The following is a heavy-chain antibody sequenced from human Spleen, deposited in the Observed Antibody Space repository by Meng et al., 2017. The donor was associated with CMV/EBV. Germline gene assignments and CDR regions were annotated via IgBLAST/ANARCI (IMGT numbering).Heavy chain of an antibody. V-gene: IGHV3-7*01. J-gene: IGHJ6*02. D-gene: IGHD2-2*01. Sequence: GESLKISCAASGFTFSRFWMNWVRQAPGKGLEWVANIKQDGSEKYYVDSVKGRFTISRDNAKNSLYLQMNSLRAEDTAVYYCARDVVVPAATNYYYYGMDVWGQGTTVTVSS. CDR1: GFTFSRFW. CDR2: IKQDGSEK. CDR3: ARDVVVPAATNYYYYGMDV.